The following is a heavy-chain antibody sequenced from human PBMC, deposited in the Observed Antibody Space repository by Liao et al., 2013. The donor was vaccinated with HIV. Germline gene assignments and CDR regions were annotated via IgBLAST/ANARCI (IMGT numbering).Heavy chain of an antibody. J-gene: IGHJ6*03. CDR1: GGSISSNW. V-gene: IGHV4-59*12. CDR2: IYYSGSTTYSGST. CDR3: ARDGYHYYMDV. Sequence: QVQLQESGPGLVKPSATLSLSCNVSGGSISSNWWSWIRQSPGRGLEWIGYIYYSGSTTYSGSTNYSPSLKSRVTISVDTSKNQFSLKLRSVTAADTAVYYCARDGYHYYMDVWGKGTTVSVSS.